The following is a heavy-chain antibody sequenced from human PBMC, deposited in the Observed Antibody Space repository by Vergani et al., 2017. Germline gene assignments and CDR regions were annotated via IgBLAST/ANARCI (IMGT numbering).Heavy chain of an antibody. CDR1: GYTFSNYY. V-gene: IGHV1-46*03. CDR3: ARGDYGILTGYRY. D-gene: IGHD3-9*01. J-gene: IGHJ4*02. Sequence: QVQVVQSGAEVKKSGASVKVFCKTSGYTFSNYYMHWVRQAPGQRLEWMGIINPSGGHTNYAQKFQGRVTMTRDTSTSTVYMELSSLRSEDTSIYYCARGDYGILTGYRYWGQGTLVTVSA. CDR2: INPSGGHT.